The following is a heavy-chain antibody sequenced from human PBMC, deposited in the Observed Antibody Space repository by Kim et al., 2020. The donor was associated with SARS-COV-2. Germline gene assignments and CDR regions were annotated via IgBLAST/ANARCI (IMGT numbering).Heavy chain of an antibody. CDR2: SYI. CDR3: ASNTAMVPP. V-gene: IGHV3-21*01. Sequence: SYIYYADSVKGRFTISRDNAKNSLYLQMNSLRAEDTAVYYCASNTAMVPPWGQGTLVTVSS. J-gene: IGHJ5*02. D-gene: IGHD5-18*01.